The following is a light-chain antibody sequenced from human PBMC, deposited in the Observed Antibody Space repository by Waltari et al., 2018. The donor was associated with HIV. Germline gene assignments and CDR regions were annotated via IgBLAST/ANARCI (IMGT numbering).Light chain of an antibody. Sequence: QSALTQPASVSGSPGQSITISCTGTSSDIGSYNRVSWYQQHPGKAPKLMVYDVSNRPSGGSDRFSGSKSGNTASLTISGLQAEDEAHYYCSSYTTSSTFFGGGTKLTVL. CDR3: SSYTTSSTF. CDR1: SSDIGSYNR. CDR2: DVS. J-gene: IGLJ2*01. V-gene: IGLV2-14*01.